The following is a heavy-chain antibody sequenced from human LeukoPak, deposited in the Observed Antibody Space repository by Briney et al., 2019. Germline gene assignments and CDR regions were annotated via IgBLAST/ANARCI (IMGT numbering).Heavy chain of an antibody. J-gene: IGHJ4*02. CDR1: GYTLTELS. V-gene: IGHV1-24*01. CDR2: LDPEDGET. CDR3: ATYRLYNWNYLFDY. D-gene: IGHD1-7*01. Sequence: ASVKVSCKVSGYTLTELSMHWVRQAPGKGLEWMGGLDPEDGETIYAQKFQGRVTMTEDTSTDTAYMELSSLRSEDTAVYYCATYRLYNWNYLFDYWGQGTLVTVSS.